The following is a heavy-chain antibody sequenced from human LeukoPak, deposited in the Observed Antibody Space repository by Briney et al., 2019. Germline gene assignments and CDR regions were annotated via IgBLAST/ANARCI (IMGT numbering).Heavy chain of an antibody. Sequence: ASVKVSCKASGYTFTALHMHWLRQAPGQGLEWMGWVNPNTGATMYAQKFQDRVTMTRDTSISTAYIELRSLLSDDTAVYYCARADEFGDHVLDLGGQGTLVTVSS. J-gene: IGHJ4*02. D-gene: IGHD2-21*01. V-gene: IGHV1-2*02. CDR2: VNPNTGAT. CDR3: ARADEFGDHVLDL. CDR1: GYTFTALH.